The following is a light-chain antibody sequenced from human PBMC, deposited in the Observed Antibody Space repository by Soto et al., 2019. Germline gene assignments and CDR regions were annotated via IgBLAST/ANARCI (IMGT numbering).Light chain of an antibody. CDR1: QSISSY. J-gene: IGKJ1*01. Sequence: IQLTQSPSSLSASVGDRVTITCRASQSISSYLNWYQQKPGKAPKLLIYAASSLQSGVPSRFSGSGSGTDFTLTISSLQPEDFATYYCLQHYNYPQTFCQGTKVDIK. V-gene: IGKV1-6*01. CDR3: LQHYNYPQT. CDR2: AAS.